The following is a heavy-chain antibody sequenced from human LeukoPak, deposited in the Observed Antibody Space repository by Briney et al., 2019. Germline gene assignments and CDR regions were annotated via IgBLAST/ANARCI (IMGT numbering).Heavy chain of an antibody. J-gene: IGHJ4*02. CDR1: GFTFSNYA. CDR3: ARDLGYCTNGVCHTRFDY. D-gene: IGHD2-8*01. Sequence: GGSLRLSCATSGFTFSNYAMTWVRQAPGKGLEWVSALSGSGGSAYYADSVKGRFTISRDNSKNTLYLQMNSLRAEDTAVYYCARDLGYCTNGVCHTRFDYWGQGILVAVSS. CDR2: LSGSGGSA. V-gene: IGHV3-23*01.